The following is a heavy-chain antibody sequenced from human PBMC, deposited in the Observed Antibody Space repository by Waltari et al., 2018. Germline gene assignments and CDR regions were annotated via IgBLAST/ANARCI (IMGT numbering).Heavy chain of an antibody. CDR2: IKQDGRYT. D-gene: IGHD1-26*01. Sequence: VLQVESGGGVVQPGRSLGPSCAALGVTFNTFWMTWVRKAPGKGLEWVTDIKQDGRYTYYADSVKGRFTVSRDNAKNSLYLQMNSLRVEDTAVYYCARDWEGDRPNFDYWGQGTLVTVSS. CDR3: ARDWEGDRPNFDY. J-gene: IGHJ4*02. CDR1: GVTFNTFW. V-gene: IGHV3-7*04.